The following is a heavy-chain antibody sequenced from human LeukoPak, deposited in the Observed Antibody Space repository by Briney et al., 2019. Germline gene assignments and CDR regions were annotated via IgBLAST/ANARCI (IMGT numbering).Heavy chain of an antibody. CDR1: GGSISSDC. D-gene: IGHD1-7*01. Sequence: PSETLSLTCTVYGGSISSDCWSWIRQPPGKGLDWIGYIYYSGGTNHNPSLKGRVTISVDTSKKQFSLKLSSVTAADTAVYYCARVGTVLDGGYWGQGILVTVPS. CDR2: IYYSGGT. CDR3: ARVGTVLDGGY. V-gene: IGHV4-59*01. J-gene: IGHJ4*02.